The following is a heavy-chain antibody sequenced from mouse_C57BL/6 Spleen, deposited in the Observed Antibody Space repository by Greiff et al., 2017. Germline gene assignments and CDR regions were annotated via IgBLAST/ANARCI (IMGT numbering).Heavy chain of an antibody. CDR1: GFNIKDYY. Sequence: VQLQQSGAELVRPGASVKLSCTASGFNIKDYYMHWVKQRPEQGLEWIGRIDPEDGDTEYAPKFQGKATVTADTSSNTAYLQLSSLTSEDTAVYYCTTLGYYYGSAMDYWGQGTSVTVSS. D-gene: IGHD1-1*01. CDR3: TTLGYYYGSAMDY. V-gene: IGHV14-1*01. CDR2: IDPEDGDT. J-gene: IGHJ4*01.